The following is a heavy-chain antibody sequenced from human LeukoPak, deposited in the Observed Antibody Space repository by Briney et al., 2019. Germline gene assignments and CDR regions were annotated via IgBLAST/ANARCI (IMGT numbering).Heavy chain of an antibody. CDR2: IIPVLGIA. CDR1: GGTFSSYA. CDR3: ARGPITMVRGVSPSFDY. Sequence: SVEVSCKASGGTFSSYAISWVRQAPGQGLEWMGRIIPVLGIANYAQKFQGRVTITTDESTSTAYMELSSLRSEDTAVYYCARGPITMVRGVSPSFDYWGQGTLVTVSS. J-gene: IGHJ4*02. V-gene: IGHV1-69*04. D-gene: IGHD3-10*01.